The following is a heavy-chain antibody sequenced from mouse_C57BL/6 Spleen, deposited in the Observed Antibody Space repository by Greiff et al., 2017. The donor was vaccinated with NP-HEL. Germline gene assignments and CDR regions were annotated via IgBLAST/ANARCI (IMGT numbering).Heavy chain of an antibody. Sequence: QVHVKQSGAELVRPGASVTLSCKASGYTFTDYEMHWVKQTPVHGLEWIGAIDPETGGTAYTQKFKGKAILTADKSSSTAYMELRSLTSEDSAVYYCTRELGGYFDYWGQGTTLTVSS. D-gene: IGHD4-1*01. CDR2: IDPETGGT. J-gene: IGHJ2*01. CDR1: GYTFTDYE. CDR3: TRELGGYFDY. V-gene: IGHV1-15*01.